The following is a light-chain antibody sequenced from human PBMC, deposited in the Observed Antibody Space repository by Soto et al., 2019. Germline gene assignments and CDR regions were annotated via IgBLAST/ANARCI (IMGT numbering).Light chain of an antibody. CDR2: AAS. V-gene: IGKV1-39*01. Sequence: IQMTQSPSSLSASVGDRVTITCRASQSISNYLNWYQQKPGKAPKLLAYAASSLQSGVPSRFSGSGSGTDFTLTISSLQPEDFATYYCQQSYSIPITFGQGTRLEI. J-gene: IGKJ5*01. CDR3: QQSYSIPIT. CDR1: QSISNY.